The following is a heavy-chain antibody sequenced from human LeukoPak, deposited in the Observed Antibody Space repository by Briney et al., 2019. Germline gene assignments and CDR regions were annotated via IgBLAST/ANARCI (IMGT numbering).Heavy chain of an antibody. V-gene: IGHV4-61*02. CDR1: GGSISSGGYY. Sequence: TLSLTCTVSGGSISSGGYYWSWIRQPAGKGLEWIGRIYTSGSTNYNPSLKSRVTISVDTSKNQFSLKLSSVTAADTAVYYCARDPGYSSGWLDYWGQGTLVTVSS. CDR3: ARDPGYSSGWLDY. CDR2: IYTSGST. J-gene: IGHJ4*02. D-gene: IGHD6-19*01.